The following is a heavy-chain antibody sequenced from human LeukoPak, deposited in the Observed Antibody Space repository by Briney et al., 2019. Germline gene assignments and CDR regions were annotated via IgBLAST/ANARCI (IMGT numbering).Heavy chain of an antibody. J-gene: IGHJ4*02. CDR2: IYYSGAT. Sequence: SETLSLTCTVSGDSITSSSRYWGWIRHPPGKGLEWIGRIYYSGATYYNPSLKSRVTISVDPSQNQFSLRLSSVTAADTAVYYCATTMIRRGYWGQGTLVTVSS. D-gene: IGHD3-22*01. CDR3: ATTMIRRGY. V-gene: IGHV4-39*07. CDR1: GDSITSSSRY.